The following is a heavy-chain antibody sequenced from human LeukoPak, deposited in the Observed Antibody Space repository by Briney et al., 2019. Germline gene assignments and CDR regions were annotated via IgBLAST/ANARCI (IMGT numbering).Heavy chain of an antibody. CDR3: ARQVGYSYGRFDY. J-gene: IGHJ4*02. V-gene: IGHV4-39*01. D-gene: IGHD5-18*01. CDR1: GGSISSSSYY. CDR2: IYYSGST. Sequence: SETLSLTYTVSGGSISSSSYYWGWIRQPPGKGLEWIGSIYYSGSTYYNPSLKSRVTISVDTSKNQFSLKLGSVTAADTAVYYCARQVGYSYGRFDYWGQGTLVTVSS.